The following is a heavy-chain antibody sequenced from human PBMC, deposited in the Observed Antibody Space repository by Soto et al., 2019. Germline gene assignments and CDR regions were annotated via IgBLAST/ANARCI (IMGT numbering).Heavy chain of an antibody. CDR1: GYSFAVYC. J-gene: IGHJ4*02. V-gene: IGHV5-10-1*01. CDR2: IDPSDSQT. Sequence: PGESLKISCKGSGYSFAVYCITWVRQKPGKGLEWMGRIDPSDSQTYYSPSFRGHVTISVTKSITTVFLQWSSLRASDTAMYYCARQIYDSDTGPNFQYYFDSWGQGTPVTVSS. D-gene: IGHD3-22*01. CDR3: ARQIYDSDTGPNFQYYFDS.